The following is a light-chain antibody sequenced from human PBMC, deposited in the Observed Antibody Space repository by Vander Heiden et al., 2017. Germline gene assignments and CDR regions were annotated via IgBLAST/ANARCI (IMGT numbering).Light chain of an antibody. CDR1: NSNIGSTS. V-gene: IGLV1-47*01. CDR2: EDS. Sequence: SVLTQPPSASGTPGQRVSISCSGSNSNIGSTSVDGYQQLPGTAPKLLIYEDSQRPSGVPDRCSASKSGTSAALAIGGLRSEDEADDYCAAWDDVLSGAVFGGGTKLTVL. J-gene: IGLJ2*01. CDR3: AAWDDVLSGAV.